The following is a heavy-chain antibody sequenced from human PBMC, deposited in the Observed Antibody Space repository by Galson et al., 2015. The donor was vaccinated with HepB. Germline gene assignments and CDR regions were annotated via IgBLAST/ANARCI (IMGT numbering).Heavy chain of an antibody. D-gene: IGHD1-26*01. V-gene: IGHV4-39*01. J-gene: IGHJ3*02. CDR1: GGSISSSSYY. Sequence: SETLSLTCTVSGGSISSSSYYWGWIRQPPGKGLEWIGSIYYSGSTYYNPSLKSRVTISVDTSKNQFSLKLSSVTAADTAVYYCARAVSIVENSDAFDIWGQGTMVTVSS. CDR2: IYYSGST. CDR3: ARAVSIVENSDAFDI.